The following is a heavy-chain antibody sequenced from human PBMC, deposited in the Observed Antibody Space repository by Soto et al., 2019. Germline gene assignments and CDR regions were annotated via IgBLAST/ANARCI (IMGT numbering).Heavy chain of an antibody. V-gene: IGHV4-30-4*01. CDR2: IYYSGST. CDR3: ARAKQQLSDFDY. D-gene: IGHD6-13*01. CDR1: VCSISIVDYY. Sequence: PSETLSITCTVSVCSISIVDYYWSWIRQPPGKGLEWIGYIYYSGSTYYNPSLKSRVTISVDTSKNQFSLKLSSVTAADTAVYYCARAKQQLSDFDYWGQGTLVTVSS. J-gene: IGHJ4*02.